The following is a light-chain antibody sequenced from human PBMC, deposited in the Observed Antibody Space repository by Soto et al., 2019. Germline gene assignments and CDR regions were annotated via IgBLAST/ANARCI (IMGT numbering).Light chain of an antibody. CDR2: KTS. CDR3: QQYNSFWT. J-gene: IGKJ1*01. Sequence: IQMTQSPSSLSASVGDRVTITCRASQSINSRLAWYQQKPGKAPKLLMYKTSSLESGVPPRFSGSGSGTEFTLTISSLRPDDFATYYCQQYNSFWTFGQGTKVDIK. V-gene: IGKV1-5*03. CDR1: QSINSR.